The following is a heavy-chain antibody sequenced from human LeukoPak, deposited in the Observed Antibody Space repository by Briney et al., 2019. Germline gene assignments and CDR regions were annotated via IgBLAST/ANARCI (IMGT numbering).Heavy chain of an antibody. CDR2: IIPIFGTA. J-gene: IGHJ4*02. CDR3: ARDGLYSSSWHGAVAGYYFDY. Sequence: SSVKVSCKASGGTFSSYAISWVRQAPGQGVEWMGGIIPIFGTANYAQKFQGRVTITTDESTSTAYMELSSLRSEDTAVYYCARDGLYSSSWHGAVAGYYFDYWGQGTLVTVSS. V-gene: IGHV1-69*05. CDR1: GGTFSSYA. D-gene: IGHD6-13*01.